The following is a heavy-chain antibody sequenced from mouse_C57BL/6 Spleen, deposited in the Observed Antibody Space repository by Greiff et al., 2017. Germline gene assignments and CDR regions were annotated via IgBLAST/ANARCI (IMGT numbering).Heavy chain of an antibody. CDR1: GYTFTSYW. CDR3: APRRGYDAWYFDV. V-gene: IGHV1-53*01. D-gene: IGHD2-2*01. CDR2: INPSNGGT. Sequence: QVQLQQPGTELVKPGASVKLSCKASGYTFTSYWMHWVKQRPGQGLEWIGNINPSNGGTNYNEKFKSKATLTVDKYSSTDYLQLSSPTSEDSSVYYCAPRRGYDAWYFDVWGTGTTVTVSS. J-gene: IGHJ1*03.